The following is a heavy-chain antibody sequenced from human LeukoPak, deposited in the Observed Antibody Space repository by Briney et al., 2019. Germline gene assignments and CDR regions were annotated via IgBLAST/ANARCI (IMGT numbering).Heavy chain of an antibody. J-gene: IGHJ5*02. D-gene: IGHD3-22*01. Sequence: SETLSLTCAVYGGSFSGYYWGWIRQPPGEGLEWIGSIYYTGSTYYNPSLKSRVTISVDPPKNQFSLKLSSVTAADTAVYYCARHGGYDSSGYWFDPWGQGTLVTVSS. CDR1: GGSFSGYY. CDR2: IYYTGST. CDR3: ARHGGYDSSGYWFDP. V-gene: IGHV4-39*01.